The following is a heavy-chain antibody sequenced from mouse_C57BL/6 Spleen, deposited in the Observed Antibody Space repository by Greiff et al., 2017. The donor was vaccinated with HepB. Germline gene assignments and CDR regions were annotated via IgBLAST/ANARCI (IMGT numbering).Heavy chain of an antibody. CDR1: GYSITSGYY. J-gene: IGHJ4*01. CDR2: ISYDGSN. CDR3: ARAVGAMDY. V-gene: IGHV3-6*01. Sequence: VQLQQSGPGLVKPSQSLSLTCSVTGYSITSGYYWNWIRQFPGNKLEWMGYISYDGSNNYNPSLKNRISITRDTSKNQIFLKLNSVTTEDTATYYCARAVGAMDYWGQGTSVTVSS. D-gene: IGHD1-1*01.